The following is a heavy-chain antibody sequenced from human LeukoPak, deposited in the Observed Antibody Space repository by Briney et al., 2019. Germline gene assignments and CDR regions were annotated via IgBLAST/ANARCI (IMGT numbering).Heavy chain of an antibody. CDR2: IYYSGST. CDR1: GGSFSGYY. V-gene: IGHV4-34*01. Sequence: SETLSLTCAVYGGSFSGYYWSWIRQPPGKGLEWIGSIYYSGSTYYNPSLKSRVTISVDTSKNQFSLKLSSVTAADTAVYYCARVVVAAGTTYWGQGTLVTVSS. CDR3: ARVVVAAGTTY. D-gene: IGHD6-13*01. J-gene: IGHJ4*02.